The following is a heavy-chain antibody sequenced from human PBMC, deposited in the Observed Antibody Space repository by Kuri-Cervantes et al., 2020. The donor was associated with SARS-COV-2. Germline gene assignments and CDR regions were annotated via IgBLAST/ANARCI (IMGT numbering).Heavy chain of an antibody. CDR2: FDPEDGET. J-gene: IGHJ4*02. CDR3: ARDRIAAAGFSCQEY. Sequence: ASVKVSCEVSGYTLTELSMHWVRQAPGKGLEWMGGFDPEDGETIYAQKFQGRVTMTEDTSTDTAYMELRSLRSDDTAVYYCARDRIAAAGFSCQEYWGQGTLVTVSS. V-gene: IGHV1-24*01. D-gene: IGHD6-13*01. CDR1: GYTLTELS.